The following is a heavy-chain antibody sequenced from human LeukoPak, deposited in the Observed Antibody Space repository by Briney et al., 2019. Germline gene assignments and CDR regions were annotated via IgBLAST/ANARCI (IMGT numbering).Heavy chain of an antibody. D-gene: IGHD5-12*01. CDR1: GGSISSYY. Sequence: WETLSLTCTVSGGSISSYYWSWIRQPPGKGLKRIGDIYTSGSTNYNPSLKSRVTISVDRSKNQFSLKLSSVTAADTAVYYCVIRGGYDYYFDYWGQGTLVTVSS. CDR2: IYTSGST. V-gene: IGHV4-4*09. CDR3: VIRGGYDYYFDY. J-gene: IGHJ4*02.